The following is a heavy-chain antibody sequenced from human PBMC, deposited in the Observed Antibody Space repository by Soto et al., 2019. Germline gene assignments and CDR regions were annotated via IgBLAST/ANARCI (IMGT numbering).Heavy chain of an antibody. D-gene: IGHD6-13*01. J-gene: IGHJ4*02. V-gene: IGHV3-9*01. Sequence: PGGSLRLSCAASGFTFDDYAMHWVRQAPGKGLEWVSGISWNSGSIGYADAVKGRFTISRDNAKNSLYLQMNSLRAEDTALYYCAKESIGRRFWYHFDYWGQGTLVTVSS. CDR2: ISWNSGSI. CDR1: GFTFDDYA. CDR3: AKESIGRRFWYHFDY.